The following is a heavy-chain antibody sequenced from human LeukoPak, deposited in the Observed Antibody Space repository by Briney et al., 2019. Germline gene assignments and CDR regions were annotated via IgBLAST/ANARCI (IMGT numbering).Heavy chain of an antibody. CDR2: IYYSGST. Sequence: SETLSLTCTVSGGSISSSSYYWGWIRQPPGKGLEWIGSIYYSGSTYYNPSLKSRVTISVDTSKNQFSLKLSSVTAADTAVYYCARGVSGSYYFDYWGQGTLVTVSS. D-gene: IGHD1-26*01. J-gene: IGHJ4*02. CDR1: GGSISSSSYY. V-gene: IGHV4-39*01. CDR3: ARGVSGSYYFDY.